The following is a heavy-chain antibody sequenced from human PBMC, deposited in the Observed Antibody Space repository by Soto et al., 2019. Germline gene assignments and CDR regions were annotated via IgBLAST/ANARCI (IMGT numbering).Heavy chain of an antibody. V-gene: IGHV1-69*13. D-gene: IGHD3-22*01. CDR2: IIPIFGTA. Sequence: GASVKVSCKAPGGTFSSYAISWVRQAPGQGLEWMGGIIPIFGTANYAQKFQGRVTITADESTSTAYMELSSLRSEDTAVYYCASNTYYYDSSGYYYFDYWGQGTLVTVSS. J-gene: IGHJ4*02. CDR3: ASNTYYYDSSGYYYFDY. CDR1: GGTFSSYA.